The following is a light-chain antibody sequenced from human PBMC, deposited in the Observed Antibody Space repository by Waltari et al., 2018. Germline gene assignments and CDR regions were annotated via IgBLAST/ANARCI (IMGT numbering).Light chain of an antibody. CDR1: QSVSKY. CDR2: AAP. V-gene: IGKV3-20*01. J-gene: IGKJ1*01. CDR3: QNHERLPAT. Sequence: IVLTQSPGTLSLSPGERATLPCRASQSVSKYLAWDKQRPGQAPRLLIYAAPTRATGIPDRFSGSGFGTDFSLTISRLEPEDVAVYYCQNHERLPATFGQGTKVEIK.